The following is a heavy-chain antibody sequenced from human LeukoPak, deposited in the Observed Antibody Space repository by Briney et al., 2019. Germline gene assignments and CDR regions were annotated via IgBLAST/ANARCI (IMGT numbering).Heavy chain of an antibody. J-gene: IGHJ4*02. D-gene: IGHD5-12*01. Sequence: SETLSLTCAVYGGSLSGYYWSWIRQPPGKGLEWIGQINHSGSTNYNPSLKSRVTISVDTSKNQFSLKLSSVTAADTAVYYCARRQIVATTFDYWGQGTLVTVSS. CDR2: INHSGST. CDR3: ARRQIVATTFDY. CDR1: GGSLSGYY. V-gene: IGHV4-34*01.